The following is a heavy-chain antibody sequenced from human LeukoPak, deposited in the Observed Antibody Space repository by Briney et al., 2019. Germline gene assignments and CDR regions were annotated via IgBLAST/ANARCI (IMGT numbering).Heavy chain of an antibody. D-gene: IGHD3-10*01. CDR3: AKVYRSYYYGSGSYTKPFFGY. CDR1: GFTFSSYG. Sequence: PGGSLRLTSAASGFTFSSYGMHWVRQAPGKGLERVALISYDGSNKYYADSVKGRFTISRDNSKNTLYLQMNSLRAEDTAVYYCAKVYRSYYYGSGSYTKPFFGYWGQGTLVTVSS. V-gene: IGHV3-30*12. CDR2: ISYDGSNK. J-gene: IGHJ4*02.